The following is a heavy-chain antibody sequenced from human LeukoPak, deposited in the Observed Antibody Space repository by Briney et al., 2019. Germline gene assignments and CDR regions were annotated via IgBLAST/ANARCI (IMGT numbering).Heavy chain of an antibody. J-gene: IGHJ4*02. V-gene: IGHV3-7*01. Sequence: GGSLRLSCAASGFAFTDYWMSWVRQAPGKGLEWVASIKQDGSDKHYVDSVKGRFTISRDNAKNSQYLQMSSLRAEDTAVYYCARGGDFLYYFDYWGQGTLVTVSS. CDR2: IKQDGSDK. CDR1: GFAFTDYW. CDR3: ARGGDFLYYFDY. D-gene: IGHD2-21*02.